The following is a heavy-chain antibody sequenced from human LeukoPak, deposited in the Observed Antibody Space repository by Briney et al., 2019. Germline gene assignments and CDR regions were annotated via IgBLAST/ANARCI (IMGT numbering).Heavy chain of an antibody. CDR3: ARVCDYYYYYYMDV. CDR2: IHYGGST. V-gene: IGHV4-59*01. J-gene: IGHJ6*03. Sequence: SETLSLTCTVSGGSISSYYWSWIRQPPGKGLEWIGYIHYGGSTNYNPSLKSRVTISVDTSKNQFSLKLSSVTAADTAVYYCARVCDYYYYYYMDVWGKGTTVTVSS. CDR1: GGSISSYY.